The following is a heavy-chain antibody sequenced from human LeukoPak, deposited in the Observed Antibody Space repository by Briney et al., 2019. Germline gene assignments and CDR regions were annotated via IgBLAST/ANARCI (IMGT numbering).Heavy chain of an antibody. CDR2: IGASSADT. Sequence: GGSLRLSCAASGFTFNSYAMSWVRQAPGKGLEWVSTIGASSADTYYADSVKGRFTISRDNSKNRLYLQMNSLRAEDTALYYCAKGAYDYIEMGYFDYWGQGTLVTVSS. CDR3: AKGAYDYIEMGYFDY. V-gene: IGHV3-23*01. D-gene: IGHD5-12*01. CDR1: GFTFNSYA. J-gene: IGHJ4*02.